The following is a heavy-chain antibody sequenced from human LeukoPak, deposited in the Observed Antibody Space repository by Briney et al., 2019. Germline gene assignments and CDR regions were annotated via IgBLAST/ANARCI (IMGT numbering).Heavy chain of an antibody. CDR2: IRYDGSNK. Sequence: PGGSLRLSCAASGFTFDDYAMHWVRQAPGKGLEWVAFIRYDGSNKYYADSVKGRFTISRDNSKNTLYLQMNSLRAEDTAVYYCAKSGVAVAGSDYWGQGTLVTASS. CDR1: GFTFDDYA. CDR3: AKSGVAVAGSDY. J-gene: IGHJ4*02. V-gene: IGHV3-30*02. D-gene: IGHD6-19*01.